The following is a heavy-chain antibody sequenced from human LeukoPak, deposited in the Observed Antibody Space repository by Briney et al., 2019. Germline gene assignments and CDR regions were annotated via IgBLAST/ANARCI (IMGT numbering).Heavy chain of an antibody. J-gene: IGHJ4*02. CDR2: ISGSGGST. D-gene: IGHD2-15*01. CDR1: GFTFSSYA. V-gene: IGHV3-23*01. CDR3: AKCSSGSYYSSGDY. Sequence: GGSLRLSCAASGFTFSSYAMSWVRQAPGKGLEWVSAISGSGGSTYYADSVKGRFTISRDTSKNTLYLQMNSLTAEDAAVYYCAKCSSGSYYSSGDYWGQGTLVTVSS.